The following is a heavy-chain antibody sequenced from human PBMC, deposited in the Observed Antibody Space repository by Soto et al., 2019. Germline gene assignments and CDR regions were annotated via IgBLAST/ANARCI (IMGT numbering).Heavy chain of an antibody. CDR3: LVGAAGGSPPY. V-gene: IGHV3-73*01. Sequence: GGSLRLSCAASGFIFSGSTMHWVRQASGKGLEWVSRITNKAHSYATTYAASVKGRFTISRDDSENTAYLQMSSLSTEDTAVYYCLVGAAGGSPPYWGQGTLVTVSS. CDR2: ITNKAHSYAT. J-gene: IGHJ4*02. CDR1: GFIFSGST. D-gene: IGHD6-13*01.